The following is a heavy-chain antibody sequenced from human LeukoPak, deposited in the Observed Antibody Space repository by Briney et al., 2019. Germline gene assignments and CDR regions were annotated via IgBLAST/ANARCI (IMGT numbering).Heavy chain of an antibody. CDR3: AREHYYGSGSYYYYYYGMDV. V-gene: IGHV4-61*02. CDR2: IYTSGST. Sequence: PSQTLSLTCTVSGGSISSGSYYWSWIRQPAGTGLEWFGRIYTSGSTNYNPSLESRVTISVDTSKNLFSLKLSSVTAADTAVYYCAREHYYGSGSYYYYYYGMDVWGQGTTVTVSS. J-gene: IGHJ6*02. CDR1: GGSISSGSYY. D-gene: IGHD3-10*01.